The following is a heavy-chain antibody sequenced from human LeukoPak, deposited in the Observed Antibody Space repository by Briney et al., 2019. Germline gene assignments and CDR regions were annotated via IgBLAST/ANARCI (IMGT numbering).Heavy chain of an antibody. J-gene: IGHJ4*02. D-gene: IGHD1-26*01. V-gene: IGHV4-39*01. CDR1: GFTFRSYW. Sequence: PGGSLRLSCAASGFTFRSYWMSWVRQPPGKGLEWIGSIYYSGSTYYNPSLKSRVTISVDTSKNQFSLKLSSVTAADTAVYYCARPHLRELLLDWGQGTLVTVSS. CDR2: IYYSGST. CDR3: ARPHLRELLLD.